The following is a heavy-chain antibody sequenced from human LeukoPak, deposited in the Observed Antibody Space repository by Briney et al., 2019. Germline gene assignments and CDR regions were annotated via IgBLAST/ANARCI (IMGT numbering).Heavy chain of an antibody. V-gene: IGHV4-59*08. CDR1: GGSISSYY. Sequence: SETLSLTCTVSGGSISSYYWSWIRQPPGKGLEWVGYIYYSGSTNYNPSLKSRVIISVDTSKNQFSLKLSSVTAADTAVYYCARHTGSSKTLLVNWGQGTLVTVSS. CDR3: ARHTGSSKTLLVN. CDR2: IYYSGST. J-gene: IGHJ4*02. D-gene: IGHD6-13*01.